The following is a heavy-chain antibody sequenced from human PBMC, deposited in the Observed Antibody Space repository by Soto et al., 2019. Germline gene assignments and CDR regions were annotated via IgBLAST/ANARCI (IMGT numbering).Heavy chain of an antibody. CDR1: GFTFTNSA. CDR2: ISYDGNHE. J-gene: IGHJ4*02. V-gene: IGHV3-30*04. D-gene: IGHD3-16*02. CDR3: ARDQGITFGGIIVPSVDY. Sequence: QVQLVESGGGVVQPGRSLRLSCAASGFTFTNSALHWVRQDPGKGLDWVAVISYDGNHEYYADSVKGRFTISRDNLKNTLYLQMNNLRPEDTAVYYCARDQGITFGGIIVPSVDYWGQGTLVTISS.